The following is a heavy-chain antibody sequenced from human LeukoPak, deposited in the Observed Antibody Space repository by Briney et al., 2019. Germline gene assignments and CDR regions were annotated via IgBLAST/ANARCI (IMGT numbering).Heavy chain of an antibody. Sequence: GGSLRLSCAASGFTFSSYSMNWVRQAPGKGLEWVSYISSSGSTIYYADSVKGRFTISRDNAKNSLYLQMNSLRAEDTAVYYCARGDAEYSGSFYYFDYWGQGTLVTVSS. CDR3: ARGDAEYSGSFYYFDY. D-gene: IGHD6-6*01. V-gene: IGHV3-48*04. CDR1: GFTFSSYS. J-gene: IGHJ4*02. CDR2: ISSSGSTI.